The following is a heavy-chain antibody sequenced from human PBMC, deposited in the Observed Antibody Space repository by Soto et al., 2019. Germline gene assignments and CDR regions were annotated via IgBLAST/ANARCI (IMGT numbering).Heavy chain of an antibody. J-gene: IGHJ4*02. D-gene: IGHD3-22*01. CDR1: GFTVSSNY. CDR3: ASGLGVIVVSFDY. V-gene: IGHV3-53*04. CDR2: IYSGGST. Sequence: EVQLVESGGGLVQPGGSLRLSCAASGFTVSSNYMSWVRQAPGKGLGWGSVIYSGGSTYYADSVKGRFTISRHNSKNTLYLQMNSLRAEDTAVYYCASGLGVIVVSFDYWGQGTLVTVSS.